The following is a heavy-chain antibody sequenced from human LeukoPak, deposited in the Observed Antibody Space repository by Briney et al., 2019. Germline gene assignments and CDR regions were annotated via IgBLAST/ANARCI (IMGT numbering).Heavy chain of an antibody. D-gene: IGHD3/OR15-3a*01. CDR2: IYYSGST. CDR1: GGSISSSSYY. J-gene: IGHJ4*02. Sequence: SETLSLTCTVSGGSISSSSYYWGWIRQPPGKGLEWIGSIYYSGSTYYNPSLKSRVTISVDTSKNQFSLKLSSVTAADTAVYDCARRNFGTGALDYWGQGTLVTVSS. V-gene: IGHV4-39*01. CDR3: ARRNFGTGALDY.